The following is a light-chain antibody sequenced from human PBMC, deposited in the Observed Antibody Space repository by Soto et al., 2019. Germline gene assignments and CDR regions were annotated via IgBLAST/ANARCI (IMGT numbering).Light chain of an antibody. CDR3: QQLNSYPWT. CDR1: QGISSY. CDR2: AAS. Sequence: IQLTQSPSSLSASVGDRVTITCRASQGISSYLAWYQQKPGKAPKPLIYAASTLYSGVPSRFSGSGSGTVFTLTIGGLQPEDFATYYGQQLNSYPWTFGQGTKVE. J-gene: IGKJ1*01. V-gene: IGKV1-9*01.